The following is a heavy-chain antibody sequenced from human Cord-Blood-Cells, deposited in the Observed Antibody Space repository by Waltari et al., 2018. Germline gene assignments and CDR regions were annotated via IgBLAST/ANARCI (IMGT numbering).Heavy chain of an antibody. CDR3: ARRSYYDFWSGYRGAFDI. Sequence: EVQLVQSGAEVKKPGESLKISCKGSGYSFTSYWIGWVRQMPGKGLEGMGIIYPGDSDTRYSPSFQGQVTISADKSISTAYLQWSSLKASDTAMYYCARRSYYDFWSGYRGAFDIWGQGTMVTVSS. CDR2: IYPGDSDT. D-gene: IGHD3-3*01. V-gene: IGHV5-51*03. CDR1: GYSFTSYW. J-gene: IGHJ3*02.